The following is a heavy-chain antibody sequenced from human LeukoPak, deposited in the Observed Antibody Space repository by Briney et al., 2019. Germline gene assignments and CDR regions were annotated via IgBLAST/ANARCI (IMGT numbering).Heavy chain of an antibody. CDR3: TRVRVAPEDIVVVPAALDY. J-gene: IGHJ4*02. D-gene: IGHD2-2*01. V-gene: IGHV3-49*03. Sequence: PGGSLTLSCTASGFTFGDYAMSWLRQAPGKGLEWVGFIRSKAYGGTTEYAASVKGRFTISRDDSKSIAYLQMNSLKTEDTAVYYCTRVRVAPEDIVVVPAALDYWGQGTLVTVSS. CDR1: GFTFGDYA. CDR2: IRSKAYGGTT.